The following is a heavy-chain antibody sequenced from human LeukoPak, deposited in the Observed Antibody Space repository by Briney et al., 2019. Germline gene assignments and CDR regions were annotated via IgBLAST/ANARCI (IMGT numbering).Heavy chain of an antibody. V-gene: IGHV3-48*02. D-gene: IGHD3-10*01. CDR3: AKVIRGGYGMDV. Sequence: GGSLRLSCAASGFTFSSFGMNWVRQAPGKGLEWFSYISDSSSITYYADSVKGRFTMSRDNAKNSLSLQLNSLRDEDTAVYFCAKVIRGGYGMDVWGQGTTVTVSS. CDR1: GFTFSSFG. J-gene: IGHJ6*02. CDR2: ISDSSSIT.